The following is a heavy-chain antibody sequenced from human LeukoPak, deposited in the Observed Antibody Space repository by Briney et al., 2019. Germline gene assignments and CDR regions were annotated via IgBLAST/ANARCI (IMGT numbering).Heavy chain of an antibody. V-gene: IGHV3-21*01. J-gene: IGHJ4*02. CDR1: GFTFNSYS. D-gene: IGHD3-10*01. Sequence: KSGGSLRLSCAASGFTFNSYSMTWVRQAPGKGLEWVSSISSSCSYTYYADSVKGRFTISRDNAKNSLYLQMNSLRAEDTAVYYCAREGRITLVRVIDYWGQGTLVTVSS. CDR2: ISSSCSYT. CDR3: AREGRITLVRVIDY.